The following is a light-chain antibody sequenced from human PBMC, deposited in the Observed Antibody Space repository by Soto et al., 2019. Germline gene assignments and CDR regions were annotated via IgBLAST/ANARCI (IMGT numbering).Light chain of an antibody. V-gene: IGLV2-23*02. Sequence: QSVLTQPASVSGSPGQSITISCTGTSRDVGDYNLVSWYQQHPGKAPKFMIYEVSKRPSGVSDRFSGSKSGNTASLTISGLQAEDEADYYCCSYAGSNIWVFGGGTKVTVL. CDR2: EVS. CDR3: CSYAGSNIWV. J-gene: IGLJ3*02. CDR1: SRDVGDYNL.